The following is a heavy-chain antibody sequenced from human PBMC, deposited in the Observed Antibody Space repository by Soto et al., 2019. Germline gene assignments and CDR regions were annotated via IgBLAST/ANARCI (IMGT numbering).Heavy chain of an antibody. CDR2: IKSKTDGGTT. Sequence: NPGGSLRLSCAASGFTFSNAWMNWVRQAPGKGLEWVGRIKSKTDGGTTDYAAPVKGRFTISRDDSKNTLYLQMNSLKTEDTAVYYCTTGLKGLGSYYISENHPVPYYFDYWGQGTLVTVSS. J-gene: IGHJ4*02. CDR3: TTGLKGLGSYYISENHPVPYYFDY. D-gene: IGHD3-10*01. V-gene: IGHV3-15*07. CDR1: GFTFSNAW.